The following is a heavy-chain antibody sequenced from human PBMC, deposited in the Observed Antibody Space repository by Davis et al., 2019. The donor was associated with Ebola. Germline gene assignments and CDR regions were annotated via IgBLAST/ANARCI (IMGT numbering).Heavy chain of an antibody. Sequence: GGSLRLSCAASGFTFSNSAMTWVRQAPGKGLEWVSTISGSGASTYYADSVKGRFTISRDNSKNTLYLQMNSLRAEDTAVYYCAKWDCSGGSCYGMDVWGQGTTVTVSS. J-gene: IGHJ6*02. CDR1: GFTFSNSA. D-gene: IGHD2-15*01. CDR3: AKWDCSGGSCYGMDV. V-gene: IGHV3-23*01. CDR2: ISGSGAST.